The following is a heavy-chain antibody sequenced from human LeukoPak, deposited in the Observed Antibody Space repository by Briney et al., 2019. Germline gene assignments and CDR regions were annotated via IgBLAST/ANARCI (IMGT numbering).Heavy chain of an antibody. Sequence: PSETLSLTCTVSGGSISSGSYYWSWIRQPAGKGLEWIGRIYTSGSTNYNPSLKSRVTISVDTSKNQFSLKLGSVTAADTAVYYCARDAHYYDSSGYYLDAFDIWGQGTMVTVSS. CDR2: IYTSGST. CDR3: ARDAHYYDSSGYYLDAFDI. J-gene: IGHJ3*02. V-gene: IGHV4-61*02. CDR1: GGSISSGSYY. D-gene: IGHD3-22*01.